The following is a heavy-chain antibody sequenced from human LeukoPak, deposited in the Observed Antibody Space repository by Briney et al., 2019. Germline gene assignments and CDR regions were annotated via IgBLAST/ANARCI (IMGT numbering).Heavy chain of an antibody. CDR1: GGSISSSSYY. Sequence: SETLSLTCTVSGGSISSSSYYWGWIRQPPGKGLEWIGSIYYSGSTYYNPSLKSRVTISVDTSKNQFSLKLSSVTAADTAMYYCANPLVGTTSHWGQGTLVTVSS. D-gene: IGHD1-26*01. CDR2: IYYSGST. J-gene: IGHJ4*02. CDR3: ANPLVGTTSH. V-gene: IGHV4-39*01.